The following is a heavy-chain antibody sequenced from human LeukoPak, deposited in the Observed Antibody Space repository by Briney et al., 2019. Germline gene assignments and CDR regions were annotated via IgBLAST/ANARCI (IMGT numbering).Heavy chain of an antibody. V-gene: IGHV3-23*01. CDR1: GFTFSSYA. J-gene: IGHJ4*02. CDR2: ISGSGGST. CDR3: AKARGYDSRKAGFDY. Sequence: PGGSLRLSCAASGFTFSSYAMSWVRQAPRKGLEWVSAISGSGGSTYYADSVKGRFTISRDNSKNTLYLQMNSLRAEDTAVYYCAKARGYDSRKAGFDYWGQGTLVTVSS. D-gene: IGHD3-22*01.